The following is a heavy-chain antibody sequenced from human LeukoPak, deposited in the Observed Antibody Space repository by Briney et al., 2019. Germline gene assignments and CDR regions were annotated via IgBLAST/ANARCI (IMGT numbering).Heavy chain of an antibody. Sequence: PGRSLRLSCAASGFTFDDYAMHWVRQAPGKGLEWVAVISASGSNTFYADSVKGRFTISRDNVRNTLYLQMNSLRVEDTAVYYCAQEFRISVVRGVITGGYWGQGTLVPVSS. J-gene: IGHJ4*02. CDR1: GFTFDDYA. V-gene: IGHV3-23*01. D-gene: IGHD3-10*01. CDR2: ISASGSNT. CDR3: AQEFRISVVRGVITGGY.